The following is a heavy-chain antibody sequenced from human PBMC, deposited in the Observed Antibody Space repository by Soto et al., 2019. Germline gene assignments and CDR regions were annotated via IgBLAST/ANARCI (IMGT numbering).Heavy chain of an antibody. Sequence: ASVKVSCKASGYTFTGYYMRWVRQAPGRGLEWMGWINPNSGGTNYAQKFQGWVTMTRDTSISTAYMELSRLRSDDTAVYYCAREGATTYYDFWSGTRRAFDIWGQGTMVTVSS. J-gene: IGHJ3*02. CDR1: GYTFTGYY. V-gene: IGHV1-2*04. CDR3: AREGATTYYDFWSGTRRAFDI. CDR2: INPNSGGT. D-gene: IGHD3-3*01.